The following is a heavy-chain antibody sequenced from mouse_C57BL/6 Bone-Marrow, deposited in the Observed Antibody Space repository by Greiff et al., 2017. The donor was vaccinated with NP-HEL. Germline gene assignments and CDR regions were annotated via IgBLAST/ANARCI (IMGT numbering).Heavy chain of an antibody. CDR3: TTGGGSPYAMDY. CDR2: IDPENGDT. D-gene: IGHD1-1*02. J-gene: IGHJ4*01. CDR1: GFNIKDDY. Sequence: QLQESGAELVRPGASVKLSCTVSGFNIKDDYMHWVKQRPEQGLEWIGWIDPENGDTEYASKFQGKATITADTSSNTAYLQLSSLTSEDTAVYYCTTGGGSPYAMDYWGQGTSVTVSS. V-gene: IGHV14-4*01.